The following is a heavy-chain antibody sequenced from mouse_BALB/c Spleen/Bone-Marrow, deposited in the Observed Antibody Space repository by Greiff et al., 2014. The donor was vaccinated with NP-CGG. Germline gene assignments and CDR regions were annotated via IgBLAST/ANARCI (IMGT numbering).Heavy chain of an antibody. CDR3: ARWDTTAMDY. CDR1: GYTFSSYW. Sequence: VQLKESGAELMKPGASVKISCKATGYTFSSYWIEWVKQRPGHGLEWIGEILPGRGSTNYNEKFKGKATFTSDTSSNTAYMQLSSLTSEDSAVYYCARWDTTAMDYWGQGTSVTVSS. J-gene: IGHJ4*01. D-gene: IGHD1-1*01. V-gene: IGHV1-9*01. CDR2: ILPGRGST.